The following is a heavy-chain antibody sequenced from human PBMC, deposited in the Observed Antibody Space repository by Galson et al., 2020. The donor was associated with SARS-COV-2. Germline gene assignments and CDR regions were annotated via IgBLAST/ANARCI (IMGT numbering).Heavy chain of an antibody. J-gene: IGHJ1*01. D-gene: IGHD3-10*01. CDR3: ARGSGSYYYFHK. Sequence: SETLSLTCTVSGGSISSSSYYWNWHRQPQGKGLEWIGSINYSGSTNPSPSLNSRVTLSIDTSKNQFSLKLNSVTAADTAVYYCARGSGSYYYFHKWGQGTLVTASS. CDR1: GGSISSSSYY. V-gene: IGHV4-39*01. CDR2: INYSGST.